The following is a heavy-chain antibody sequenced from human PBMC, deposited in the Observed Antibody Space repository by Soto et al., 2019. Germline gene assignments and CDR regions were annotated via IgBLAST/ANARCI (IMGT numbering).Heavy chain of an antibody. Sequence: ASVKVSCKASGYTFTSYGISWVRQAPGQGLEWMGWISAYNGNTNYAQKLQGRVTMTTDTSTSTAYMELRSLRSDDTAVYYCARGGWRYCSGGSCYRSQFDYYYYGMDVWGQGTTVTVSS. D-gene: IGHD2-15*01. V-gene: IGHV1-18*04. CDR2: ISAYNGNT. CDR3: ARGGWRYCSGGSCYRSQFDYYYYGMDV. J-gene: IGHJ6*02. CDR1: GYTFTSYG.